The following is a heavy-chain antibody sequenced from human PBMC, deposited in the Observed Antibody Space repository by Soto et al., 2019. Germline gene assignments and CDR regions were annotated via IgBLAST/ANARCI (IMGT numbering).Heavy chain of an antibody. D-gene: IGHD1-7*01. V-gene: IGHV3-74*01. CDR2: INGDGSST. CDR3: AGSPGLSRISGTTLGA. Sequence: EVQLVESGGGLVQPGGSLRLSCAASGFTFSSHWMHWVRQAPGKGLVWVSRINGDGSSTSYADSVKGRFTISRDNDKNMLYLQVHSLRADDTAVYYCAGSPGLSRISGTTLGAWGQGTLVTVSS. J-gene: IGHJ5*01. CDR1: GFTFSSHW.